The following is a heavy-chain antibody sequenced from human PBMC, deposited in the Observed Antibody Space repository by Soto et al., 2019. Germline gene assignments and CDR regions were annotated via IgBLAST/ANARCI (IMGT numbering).Heavy chain of an antibody. CDR3: ARDRTIQLLYGMDV. D-gene: IGHD4-4*01. CDR1: GYTFISHY. V-gene: IGHV1-46*01. J-gene: IGHJ6*02. Sequence: QVQLVQSGAEVKKPGAAVKVSCKASGYTFISHYLHWVRQAPGQGLEWMGVINPSGGRTRYAQKFQGRVTMTRDTSTSTFYMELSSLRSAEDTAVYYCARDRTIQLLYGMDVWGQGTTVTVPS. CDR2: INPSGGRT.